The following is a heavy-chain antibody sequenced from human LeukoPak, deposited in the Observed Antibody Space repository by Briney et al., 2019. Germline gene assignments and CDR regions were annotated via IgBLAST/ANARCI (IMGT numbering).Heavy chain of an antibody. CDR2: IDKDGRKT. D-gene: IGHD1-26*01. J-gene: IGHJ6*02. CDR1: GFTLGAFA. V-gene: IGHV3-43*02. CDR3: ATWAFYHSLDV. Sequence: SGGSLRLSCAASGFTLGAFAMHWVRQAPGKGLEWVSLIDKDGRKTYYADSVKGRSTISRDNSKNSLYLQMTSLRTEDTALYYCATWAFYHSLDVWGQGATVTVSS.